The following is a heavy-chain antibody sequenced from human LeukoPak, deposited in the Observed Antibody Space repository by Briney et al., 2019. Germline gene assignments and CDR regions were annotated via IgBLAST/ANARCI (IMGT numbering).Heavy chain of an antibody. CDR3: ARDLGVVAARGAFDI. CDR1: GGTLSRYA. D-gene: IGHD6-6*01. J-gene: IGHJ3*02. V-gene: IGHV1-69*04. Sequence: GASEKVSRKVSGGTLSRYAISCVRRAPGRGREWRGRIIPLLVIANYAQKFQGRVTITADKSTRTAYMELSSLRSEDTAVYYCARDLGVVAARGAFDIWGQGTMVTVSS. CDR2: IIPLLVIA.